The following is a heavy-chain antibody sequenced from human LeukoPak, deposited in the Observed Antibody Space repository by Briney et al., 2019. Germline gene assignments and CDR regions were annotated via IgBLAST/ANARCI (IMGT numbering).Heavy chain of an antibody. CDR3: AKRRDATGAFDY. J-gene: IGHJ4*02. D-gene: IGHD1-14*01. V-gene: IGHV3-9*01. CDR2: ISWNSGSI. CDR1: GFTFDDYA. Sequence: GGSLRLSCAASGFTFDDYAMHWVRQAPGKGLEWVSGISWNSGSIGYADSVKGRFTTSRDNAKNSLYLQMNSLRAEDTALYYCAKRRDATGAFDYWGQGTLVTVSS.